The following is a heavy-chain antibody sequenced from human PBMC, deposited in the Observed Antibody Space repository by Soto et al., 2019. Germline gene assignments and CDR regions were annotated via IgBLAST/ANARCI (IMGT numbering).Heavy chain of an antibody. CDR3: ARGRTNCSGGSCYSPFDY. CDR2: INHSGST. CDR1: CGTFRGYY. Sequence: SQTLSLTCAVYCGTFRGYYWRRIRQPPGKGLEWIGEINHSGSTNYNPSLKSRVTISVDTSKNQFSLKLSSVTAADTAVYYCARGRTNCSGGSCYSPFDYWGQGTLVTVSS. J-gene: IGHJ4*02. D-gene: IGHD2-15*01. V-gene: IGHV4-34*01.